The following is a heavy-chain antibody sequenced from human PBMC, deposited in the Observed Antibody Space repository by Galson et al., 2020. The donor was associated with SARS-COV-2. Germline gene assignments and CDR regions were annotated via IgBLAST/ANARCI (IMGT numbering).Heavy chain of an antibody. Sequence: SETLSLTCIVSGGSISSYYWTWIRQPPGKELEWIGYIYYSGSTNYNPSLKSRVTISLDTSKKQFSLQLSSVTAADTAVYYCARGYDRSGSDWFDPWGHGTLVTVSS. V-gene: IGHV4-59*01. J-gene: IGHJ5*02. D-gene: IGHD3-22*01. CDR2: IYYSGST. CDR1: GGSISSYY. CDR3: ARGYDRSGSDWFDP.